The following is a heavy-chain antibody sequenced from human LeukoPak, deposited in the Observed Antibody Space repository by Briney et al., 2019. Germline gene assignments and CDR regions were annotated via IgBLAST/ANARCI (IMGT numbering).Heavy chain of an antibody. CDR3: GKAVVAAAGSWVDY. D-gene: IGHD6-13*01. CDR2: IYYSGST. Sequence: SETLSLTCTVSGGSISSYYWSWIRQPPGKGLEWIGYIYYSGSTNYNPSLKSRVTISVDTSKNQFSLKLSSVTAADTAVHYCGKAVVAAAGSWVDYWGQGTLVTVSS. V-gene: IGHV4-59*01. CDR1: GGSISSYY. J-gene: IGHJ4*02.